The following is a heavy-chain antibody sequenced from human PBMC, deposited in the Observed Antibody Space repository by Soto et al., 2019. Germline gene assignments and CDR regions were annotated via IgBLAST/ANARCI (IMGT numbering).Heavy chain of an antibody. V-gene: IGHV3-74*01. CDR3: ARPSLAARAAAFDI. D-gene: IGHD6-6*01. J-gene: IGHJ3*02. CDR2: VNSDGSST. CDR1: GFTFCPYW. Sequence: GGSLRLSCAASGFTFCPYWMHWVRQAPGEGLVWVSRVNSDGSSTNYADPVKGRFTISRDNAKNMLYLQMNSLRAEDTAVYYCARPSLAARAAAFDIWGRGTMVTVSS.